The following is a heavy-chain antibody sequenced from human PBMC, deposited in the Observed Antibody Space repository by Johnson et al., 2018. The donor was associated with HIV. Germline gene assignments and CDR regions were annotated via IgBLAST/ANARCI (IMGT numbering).Heavy chain of an antibody. V-gene: IGHV3-33*03. D-gene: IGHD3-22*01. CDR1: GFTFSSYD. CDR3: AKGCRWLLERTYAFDI. Sequence: QVQLVESGGGVVQPGRSLRLSCAASGFTFSSYDMHWVRQTPGKGLEWVAVIWYDGSNRYYADSVKGRFTISRDNAKNSLYLQMNSLRAEDTAVYYCAKGCRWLLERTYAFDIWGQGTMVTVSS. CDR2: IWYDGSNR. J-gene: IGHJ3*02.